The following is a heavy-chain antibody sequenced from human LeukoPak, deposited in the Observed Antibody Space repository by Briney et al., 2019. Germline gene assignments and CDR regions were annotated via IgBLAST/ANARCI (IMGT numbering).Heavy chain of an antibody. J-gene: IGHJ4*02. CDR1: GYNLTELS. CDR3: AAGGFYDLLPY. Sequence: ASVKVSCKVSGYNLTELSMHWVRQAPGKGLEWMGGFDPGDGAIVYAQRFQGRVTMTEDTSTDTAYMELSSLKSEDTAVYCCAAGGFYDLLPYWGQGTLVTVSS. CDR2: FDPGDGAI. D-gene: IGHD3-9*01. V-gene: IGHV1-24*01.